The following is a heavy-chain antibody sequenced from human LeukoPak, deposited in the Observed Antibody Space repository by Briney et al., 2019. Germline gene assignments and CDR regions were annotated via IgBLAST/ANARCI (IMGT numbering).Heavy chain of an antibody. Sequence: PGGSLRLSCGASGFTVSNNHMSWVRQAPGKRRQWVSSTNCDGSRYYVERVKGRFTISRDNSRNTLYVQMNSLRAEDTAVYFCARDRVEVTTSMLGGVKRTVTDYYGMDVWGQGTTVTVSS. V-gene: IGHV3-53*01. CDR1: GFTVSNNH. CDR3: ARDRVEVTTSMLGGVKRTVTDYYGMDV. D-gene: IGHD3-16*01. J-gene: IGHJ6*02. CDR2: TNCDGSR.